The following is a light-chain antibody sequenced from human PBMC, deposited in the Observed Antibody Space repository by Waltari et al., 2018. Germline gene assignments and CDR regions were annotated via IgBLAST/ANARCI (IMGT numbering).Light chain of an antibody. CDR2: AAS. CDR1: EGITSY. Sequence: AIRMTQSPSSFSASTGDRVTITCRANEGITSYLAWYQQKPGKAPKLLIYAASTLHSGVPSRFGGSGSGTDFTLTISCLQSEDFATYYCQQYFSYPLTFGGGTKVEIK. V-gene: IGKV1-8*01. J-gene: IGKJ4*01. CDR3: QQYFSYPLT.